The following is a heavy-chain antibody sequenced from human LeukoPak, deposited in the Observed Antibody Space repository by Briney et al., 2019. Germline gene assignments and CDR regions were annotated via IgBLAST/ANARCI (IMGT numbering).Heavy chain of an antibody. D-gene: IGHD3-22*01. J-gene: IGHJ5*02. V-gene: IGHV4-39*07. CDR3: ARIVVIRNWFDP. CDR1: GGSISSSSYY. Sequence: SETLSLTCTVSGGSISSSSYYWGWIRQPPGKGLEWIGSIYYSGSTYYNPSLKSRVTISVDTSKNQFSLKLSSVTAADTAVYYCARIVVIRNWFDPWGQGTLVTVSS. CDR2: IYYSGST.